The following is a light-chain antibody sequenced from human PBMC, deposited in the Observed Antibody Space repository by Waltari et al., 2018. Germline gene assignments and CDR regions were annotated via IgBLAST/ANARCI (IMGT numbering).Light chain of an antibody. Sequence: EIVLTQSPGTLSLSPGERATLSCRASQSVSSSYLAWYQQNPGQAPRLLIYGASSRATGIPDRVSGSGSGTDFTLTISRLEPEDFAVYYCQQYGSSPTFGQGTKVEIK. CDR1: QSVSSSY. V-gene: IGKV3-20*01. J-gene: IGKJ1*01. CDR3: QQYGSSPT. CDR2: GAS.